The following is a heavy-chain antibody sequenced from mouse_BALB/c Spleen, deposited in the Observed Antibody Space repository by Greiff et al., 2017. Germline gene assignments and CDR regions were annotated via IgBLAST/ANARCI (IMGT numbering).Heavy chain of an antibody. D-gene: IGHD1-1*01. Sequence: DVQLQESGPGLVKPSQSLSLTCTVTGYSITSDYAWNWIRQFPGNKLEWMGYISYSGSTSYNPSLKSRISITRDTSKNQFFLQLNSVTTEDTATYYCARPRSYYAMDYWGQGTSVTVSS. CDR1: GYSITSDYA. V-gene: IGHV3-2*02. J-gene: IGHJ4*01. CDR2: ISYSGST. CDR3: ARPRSYYAMDY.